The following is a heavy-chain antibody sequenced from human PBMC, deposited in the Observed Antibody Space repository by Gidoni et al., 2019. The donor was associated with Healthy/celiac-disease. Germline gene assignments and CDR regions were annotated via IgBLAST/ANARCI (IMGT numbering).Heavy chain of an antibody. J-gene: IGHJ6*03. CDR2: INQSGST. D-gene: IGHD3-10*01. CDR1: GGSFSGYY. CDR3: ARVSLRITMVRGVIPMDV. Sequence: QVQLQQWGAGLLKPSETLSLTCAVYGGSFSGYYWSWIRQPPGKGLEWIGEINQSGSTNYNPSLKSRVTISVDTSKNQFSLKLSSVTAADPAVYYCARVSLRITMVRGVIPMDVWGKGTTVTVSS. V-gene: IGHV4-34*01.